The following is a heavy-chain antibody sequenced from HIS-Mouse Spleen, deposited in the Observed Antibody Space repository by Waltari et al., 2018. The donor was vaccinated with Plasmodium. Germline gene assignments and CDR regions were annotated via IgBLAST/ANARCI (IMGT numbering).Heavy chain of an antibody. CDR1: GFSLSTSGVG. V-gene: IGHV2-5*02. J-gene: IGHJ5*02. CDR3: ALRLLVYRRRSYGSGSDWGWFDP. Sequence: QITLKESGPTLVKPTQTLTLTCTFSGFSLSTSGVGVGWIRQPPGTALEWLALIYWDDDKRYSPSRKRRLTITKDTAKNRVVITMTNMDPVDTATYYCALRLLVYRRRSYGSGSDWGWFDPWGQGTLVTVSS. CDR2: IYWDDDK. D-gene: IGHD3-10*01.